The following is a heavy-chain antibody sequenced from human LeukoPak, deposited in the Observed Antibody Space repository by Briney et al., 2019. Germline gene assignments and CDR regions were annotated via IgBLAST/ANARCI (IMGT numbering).Heavy chain of an antibody. CDR3: AREGSSSGRPFDY. Sequence: SETLSLTCTVSGGSISSYYRSWIRQPPGKGLEWIGYIYYSGSTNYNPSLKSRVTISVDTSKNQFSLKLSSVTAADTAVYYCAREGSSSGRPFDYWGQGTLVTVSS. J-gene: IGHJ4*02. CDR2: IYYSGST. D-gene: IGHD6-19*01. CDR1: GGSISSYY. V-gene: IGHV4-59*12.